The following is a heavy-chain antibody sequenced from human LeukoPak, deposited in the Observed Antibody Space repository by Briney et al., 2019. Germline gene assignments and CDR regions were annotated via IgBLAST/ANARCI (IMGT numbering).Heavy chain of an antibody. D-gene: IGHD3-16*01. CDR2: IYYSGST. CDR1: GGSISSYY. Sequence: PSETLSLTCTVSGGSISSYYWSWIRQPPGKGLEWIGYIYYSGSTNYNPSLKSRVTISVDTSKNQFSLKLSSATAADTAVYYCAGGPGLYYFDYWGQGTLVTVSS. CDR3: AGGPGLYYFDY. J-gene: IGHJ4*02. V-gene: IGHV4-59*08.